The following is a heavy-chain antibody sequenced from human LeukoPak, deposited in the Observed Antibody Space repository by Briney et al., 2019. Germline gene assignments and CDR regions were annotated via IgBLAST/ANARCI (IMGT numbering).Heavy chain of an antibody. CDR2: IKEDGTEK. CDR1: GFAFSNYG. J-gene: IGHJ4*02. D-gene: IGHD3-3*02. Sequence: GGSLRLSCAASGFAFSNYGMSWVRQAPGKGLEWVANIKEDGTEKYYVDSVKGRFTVSRDNAKNSLYLQMNSLRAEDTAVYYCARLSDLRYWGQGTLVTVSP. V-gene: IGHV3-7*05. CDR3: ARLSDLRY.